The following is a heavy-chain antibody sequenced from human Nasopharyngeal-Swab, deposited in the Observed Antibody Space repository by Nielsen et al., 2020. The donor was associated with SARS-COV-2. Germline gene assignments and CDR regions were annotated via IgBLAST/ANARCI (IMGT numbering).Heavy chain of an antibody. CDR1: GYTFTSYG. CDR3: ARDVESDSSGYYYYYGMDV. V-gene: IGHV1-18*01. Sequence: ASVKVSCKASGYTFTSYGISWVRQAPGQGLEWMGWISAYNGNTNYAQKLQGRVTMTTDTSTSTAYMELRSLRSDDTAVYYCARDVESDSSGYYYYYGMDVWSQGTTVTVSS. CDR2: ISAYNGNT. J-gene: IGHJ6*02. D-gene: IGHD3-22*01.